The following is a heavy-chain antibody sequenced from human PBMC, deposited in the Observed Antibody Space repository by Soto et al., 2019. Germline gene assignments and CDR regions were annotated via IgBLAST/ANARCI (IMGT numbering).Heavy chain of an antibody. CDR3: AKVDLADYGEYSAGGWH. J-gene: IGHJ1*01. CDR2: NRGSGGST. D-gene: IGHD4-17*01. Sequence: EVQMLESGGGLVQPGGSLRLSCAASGFTFSSYAMSWVRQAPVKGLEWVSANRGSGGSTYYADSVKGGFTTSRDNFKNTLYLHRNSLRAEDTAGYYCAKVDLADYGEYSAGGWHWGQGTLVTVFS. CDR1: GFTFSSYA. V-gene: IGHV3-23*01.